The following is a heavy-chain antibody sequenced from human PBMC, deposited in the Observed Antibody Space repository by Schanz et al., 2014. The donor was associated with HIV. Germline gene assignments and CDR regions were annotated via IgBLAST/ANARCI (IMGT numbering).Heavy chain of an antibody. CDR2: ISWNSGSI. D-gene: IGHD4-17*01. CDR3: ACECDYGGNSCFDY. Sequence: EVQLVESGGGLVQPGRSLRLSCAASGFIFDDYAMYWVRQVPGKGLEWVSGISWNSGSIGYVDSVKGRFTISRDAAKNSLYLQMNSLRAEDTALYYCACECDYGGNSCFDYWGQGTLVTVSS. J-gene: IGHJ4*02. CDR1: GFIFDDYA. V-gene: IGHV3-9*01.